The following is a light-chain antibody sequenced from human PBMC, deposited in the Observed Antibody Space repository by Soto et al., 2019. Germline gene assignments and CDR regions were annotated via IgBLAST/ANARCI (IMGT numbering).Light chain of an antibody. CDR1: QSVGSN. CDR3: QQYNNWS. V-gene: IGKV3-15*01. CDR2: AAS. J-gene: IGKJ5*01. Sequence: EMVMTQSPDTLSVSPGERATLSCRASQSVGSNLAWYQQKPGQAPRLLIYAASTRATGIPARCSGSGSGTEFTLTISSLQSEDFAVYYCQQYNNWSFGQGTRLEIK.